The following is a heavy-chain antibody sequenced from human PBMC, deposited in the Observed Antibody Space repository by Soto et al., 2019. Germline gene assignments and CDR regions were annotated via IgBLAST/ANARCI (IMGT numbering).Heavy chain of an antibody. Sequence: PGGSLRLSCTASGFTFSNSWRTWARQAPGKGLEWVANIKGDGSEKHYVDSAKGRFTISRDNAENSLYLQMNSLRAEDTAVYHCAKYSGSYGIENWGQGTLVTVSS. J-gene: IGHJ4*02. CDR3: AKYSGSYGIEN. V-gene: IGHV3-7*01. CDR1: GFTFSNSW. CDR2: IKGDGSEK. D-gene: IGHD1-26*01.